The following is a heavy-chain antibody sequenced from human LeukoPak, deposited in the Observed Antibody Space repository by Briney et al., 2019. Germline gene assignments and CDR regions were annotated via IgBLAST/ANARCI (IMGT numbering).Heavy chain of an antibody. V-gene: IGHV3-23*01. D-gene: IGHD3-3*01. Sequence: GSLRLSCAASGLTFTRYAMSWVRQAPGKGLEWVSAITGYGGDTYYAASVKGRFTVSRDNSKNTLYLQMSSLRAEDTAMYYCAKDRDIREWCKDAFDIWGQGTRVTVSS. CDR3: AKDRDIREWCKDAFDI. CDR1: GLTFTRYA. J-gene: IGHJ3*02. CDR2: ITGYGGDT.